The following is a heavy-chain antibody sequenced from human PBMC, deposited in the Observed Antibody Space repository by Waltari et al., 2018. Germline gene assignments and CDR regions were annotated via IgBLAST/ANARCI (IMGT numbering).Heavy chain of an antibody. J-gene: IGHJ4*02. V-gene: IGHV1-2*02. D-gene: IGHD7-27*01. CDR1: GYTFRDYL. CDR2: NNPNSGVT. Sequence: QVQLVQSGAEVKNPGASVKVYCKALGYTFRDYLITWVRPAPGQGLEWMGWNNPNSGVTKYAQSFQGRVTMTRDTSINTVYMELSILRSDDTALYYCAAVIRPGRTLPWGYWGQGTLVTVSS. CDR3: AAVIRPGRTLPWGY.